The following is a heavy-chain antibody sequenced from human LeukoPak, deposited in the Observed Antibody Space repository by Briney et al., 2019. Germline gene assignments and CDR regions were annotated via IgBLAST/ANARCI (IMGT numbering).Heavy chain of an antibody. D-gene: IGHD6-13*01. J-gene: IGHJ4*02. CDR2: IYPGDSDT. Sequence: GESLKISCKGSGYNFTIYWIGWVRQMPGKGLEWMGIIYPGDSDTRYSPSFQGQVTFSVDASISTAYLQLSGLRASDTAIYYCVRFGLTSSLDYWGQGTLVTVSS. CDR1: GYNFTIYW. CDR3: VRFGLTSSLDY. V-gene: IGHV5-51*01.